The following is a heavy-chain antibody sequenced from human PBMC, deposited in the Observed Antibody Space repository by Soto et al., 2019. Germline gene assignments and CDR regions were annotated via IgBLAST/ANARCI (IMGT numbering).Heavy chain of an antibody. D-gene: IGHD1-26*01. V-gene: IGHV4-30-4*01. CDR3: VTVNLVGAAYYFDY. Sequence: PSETLSLTCFVSGYSITAGGYYWGWIRQPPGKGLEWIGYVYYSGTTYSHPSLNSRVSISVDTSENQFSLRLTSVTAADTAVYYCVTVNLVGAAYYFDYWGPGTLVTVSS. CDR2: VYYSGTT. CDR1: GYSITAGGYY. J-gene: IGHJ4*02.